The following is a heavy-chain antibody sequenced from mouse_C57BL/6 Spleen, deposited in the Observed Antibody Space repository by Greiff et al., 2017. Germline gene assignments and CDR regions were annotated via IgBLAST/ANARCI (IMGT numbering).Heavy chain of an antibody. CDR2: IDPANGNT. CDR1: GFNIKNTS. V-gene: IGHV14-3*01. Sequence: EVQLQQSVAELVRPGASVKLSCTASGFNIKNTSMHWVKQRPEQGLEWIGRIDPANGNTKYTPKFQGTATITADTSSNTAYLQLSSLTSEDTAIYYCATYYGSSYSYAMDYWGQGTSVTVSS. D-gene: IGHD1-1*01. J-gene: IGHJ4*01. CDR3: ATYYGSSYSYAMDY.